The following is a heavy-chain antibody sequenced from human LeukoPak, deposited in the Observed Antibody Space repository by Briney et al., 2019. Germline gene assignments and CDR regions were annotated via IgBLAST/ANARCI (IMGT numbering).Heavy chain of an antibody. V-gene: IGHV3-30*18. CDR2: ISFDGNNK. CDR3: AKDRISWFGDLTY. Sequence: GKSLRLSCAASGFXFSSNGMHWVRQAPGKGLEWVAVISFDGNNKNYADSVKGRFSISRDNSKNTLYLQMNSLRAEDTAVYYCAKDRISWFGDLTYWGQGTLVTASS. CDR1: GFXFSSNG. J-gene: IGHJ4*02. D-gene: IGHD3-10*01.